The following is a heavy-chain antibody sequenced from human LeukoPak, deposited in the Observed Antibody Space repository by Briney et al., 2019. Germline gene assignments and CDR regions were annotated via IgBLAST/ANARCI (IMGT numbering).Heavy chain of an antibody. J-gene: IGHJ5*02. Sequence: PSETLSLTCTVSGGSISSYYWSWIRQPPGKGLEWIGYIYYSGSTNYNPSLKSRVTISVDTSKNQFSLKLSSVTAADTAVYYCARGVGGWFGESNWFDLWGQGTLVTVSS. CDR1: GGSISSYY. CDR3: ARGVGGWFGESNWFDL. CDR2: IYYSGST. V-gene: IGHV4-59*01. D-gene: IGHD3-10*01.